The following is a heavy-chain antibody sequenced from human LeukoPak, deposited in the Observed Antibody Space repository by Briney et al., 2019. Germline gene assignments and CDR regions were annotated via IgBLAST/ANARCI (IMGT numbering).Heavy chain of an antibody. Sequence: ASVKVSCKASGYTFTSYGISWVRQAPGQGLEWMGWISAYNGNTNYAQKFQGRVTITADESTSTAYMELSSLRSEDTAVYYCASMPIKLGILGAHFDYWGQGTLVTVSS. D-gene: IGHD7-27*01. V-gene: IGHV1-18*01. CDR2: ISAYNGNT. J-gene: IGHJ4*02. CDR3: ASMPIKLGILGAHFDY. CDR1: GYTFTSYG.